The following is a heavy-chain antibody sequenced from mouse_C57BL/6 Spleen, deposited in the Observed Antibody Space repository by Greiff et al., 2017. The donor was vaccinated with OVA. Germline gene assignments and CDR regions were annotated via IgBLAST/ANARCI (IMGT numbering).Heavy chain of an antibody. V-gene: IGHV1-61*01. D-gene: IGHD4-1*01. CDR2: IYPSDSET. J-gene: IGHJ2*01. Sequence: VQLQQPGAELVRPGSSVKLSCKASGYTFTSYWMDWVKQRPGQGLEWIGNIYPSDSETHYNQKFKDKATLTVDKSSSTAYMQLSSLTSEDSAVYYCARGELGRDYWGQGTTLTVSA. CDR3: ARGELGRDY. CDR1: GYTFTSYW.